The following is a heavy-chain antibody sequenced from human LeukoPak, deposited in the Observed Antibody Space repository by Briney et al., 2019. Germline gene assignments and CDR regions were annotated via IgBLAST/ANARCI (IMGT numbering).Heavy chain of an antibody. Sequence: GGSLRLSCTTSGFSFGGYGVNWVRQAPGKGFEWVGFIRSKPYGGTTEYAASMKGRFTISRNDSKSIAYLQMNSLQSENAAMYFCTRIRMQKPLDYWGQGTLVTVSS. CDR3: TRIRMQKPLDY. D-gene: IGHD2-8*01. CDR1: GFSFGGYG. CDR2: IRSKPYGGTT. V-gene: IGHV3-49*04. J-gene: IGHJ4*02.